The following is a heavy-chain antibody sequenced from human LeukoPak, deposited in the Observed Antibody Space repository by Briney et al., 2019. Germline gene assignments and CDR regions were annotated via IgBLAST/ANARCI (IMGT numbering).Heavy chain of an antibody. CDR2: ISGSGGST. V-gene: IGHV3-23*01. CDR1: GFTFSSYA. D-gene: IGHD3-16*01. J-gene: IGHJ4*02. Sequence: GTSLRLSCAASGFTFSSYAMSWVRQAPGKGLEWVSAISGSGGSTYYADSVKGRFTISRDNSKNTLYLQMNSLRAEDTAVYYCAKDRGAVPYYFDYWGQGTLVTVSS. CDR3: AKDRGAVPYYFDY.